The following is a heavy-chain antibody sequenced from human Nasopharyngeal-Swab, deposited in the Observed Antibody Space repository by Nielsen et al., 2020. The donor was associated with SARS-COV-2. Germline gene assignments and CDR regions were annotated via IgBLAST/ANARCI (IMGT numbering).Heavy chain of an antibody. J-gene: IGHJ4*02. CDR2: IYYSGST. CDR3: ARCSGWDRRNDY. V-gene: IGHV4-39*07. Sequence: WIRQPLGKGLEWIGSIYYSGSTYYNPSLKSRVTISVDTSKNQFSLKLSSVTAADTAVYYCARCSGWDRRNDYWGQGTLVTVSS. D-gene: IGHD6-19*01.